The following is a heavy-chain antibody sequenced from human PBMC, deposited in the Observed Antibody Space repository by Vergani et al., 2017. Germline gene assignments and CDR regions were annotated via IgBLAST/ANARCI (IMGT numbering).Heavy chain of an antibody. V-gene: IGHV1-2*02. J-gene: IGHJ5*02. CDR2: INPNSGGT. CDR1: GYTFTGYY. Sequence: QVQLVQSGAEVKKPGASVKVSCKASGYTFTGYYMHWVRQAPGQGLEWMGWINPNSGGTNYAQKFQGRVTMTRDTSISTAYMELSRLRSDDTAVYYWARTRGGYSYGMGDWFDPWGQGTLVTVSS. CDR3: ARTRGGYSYGMGDWFDP. D-gene: IGHD5-18*01.